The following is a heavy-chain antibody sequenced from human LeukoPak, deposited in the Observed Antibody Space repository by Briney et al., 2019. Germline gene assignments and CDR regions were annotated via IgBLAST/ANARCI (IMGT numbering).Heavy chain of an antibody. D-gene: IGHD1-26*01. CDR2: VHTTGGA. CDR1: GGSISSYY. J-gene: IGHJ4*02. CDR3: TRESGAFSPFGF. Sequence: SETLSLTCTVSGGSISSYYWSWIRQPPGKGLEWIGRVHTTGGANYNPSFKSRVTMSVDTSENRFSLKPRSVTAADTATYYCTRESGAFSPFGFWGQGTLVTVSS. V-gene: IGHV4-4*07.